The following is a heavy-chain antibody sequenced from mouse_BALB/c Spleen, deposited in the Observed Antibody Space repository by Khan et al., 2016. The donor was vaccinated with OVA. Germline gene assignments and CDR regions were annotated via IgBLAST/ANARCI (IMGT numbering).Heavy chain of an antibody. V-gene: IGHV1-15*01. D-gene: IGHD2-13*01. CDR1: GYTFTDYE. Sequence: QVQLKQSGAELVRPGASVKLSCKALGYTFTDYEMHWVKQTPVHGLEWIGTFHPGSDGTAYNQNFRGKATLTADKSSSTAYMELSSLTSEDSAVYYCTRECGDYNWYFDVWGAGTTVTVSS. CDR3: TRECGDYNWYFDV. CDR2: FHPGSDGT. J-gene: IGHJ1*01.